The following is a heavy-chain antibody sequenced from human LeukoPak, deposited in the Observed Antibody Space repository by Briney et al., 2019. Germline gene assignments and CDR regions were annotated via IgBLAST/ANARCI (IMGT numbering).Heavy chain of an antibody. CDR3: ARVGSSHYWYFDL. J-gene: IGHJ2*01. V-gene: IGHV4-4*02. CDR1: GGSISSSNW. D-gene: IGHD6-6*01. CDR2: IYHSGST. Sequence: PSETLSLTCAVSGGSISSSNWWSWVRQPPGKGLEWIGEIYHSGSTNYNPSLKSRVTISVDKSKNQFSLKLSSVTAADTAVYYCARVGSSHYWYFDLWDRGTLVTVSS.